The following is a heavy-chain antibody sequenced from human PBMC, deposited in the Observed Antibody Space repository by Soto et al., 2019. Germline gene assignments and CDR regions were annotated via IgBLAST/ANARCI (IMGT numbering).Heavy chain of an antibody. J-gene: IGHJ6*03. D-gene: IGHD6-13*01. Sequence: GASVKVSCKASGYTFTSYAMHWVRQAPGQRLEWMGWINAGNGNTKYSQKFQGRVTITRDTSASTAYMELSSLRSEDTAVYYCARDEIIAAAGYYMDVWGKGTTVNVS. CDR3: ARDEIIAAAGYYMDV. V-gene: IGHV1-3*01. CDR2: INAGNGNT. CDR1: GYTFTSYA.